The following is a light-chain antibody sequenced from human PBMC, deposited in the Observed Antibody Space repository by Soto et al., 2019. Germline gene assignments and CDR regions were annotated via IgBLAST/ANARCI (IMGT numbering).Light chain of an antibody. CDR3: QQYINWPRT. CDR2: DAS. CDR1: QSVRSA. V-gene: IGKV3-15*01. J-gene: IGKJ1*01. Sequence: VMTQDEATLSVYAGERATLSCRASQSVRSAVAWYQQKPGQPPRLLIYDASTRATGIPARFSGSGSGTEFTLTISSLQSEDFAIYYYQQYINWPRTFGQGTKVDI.